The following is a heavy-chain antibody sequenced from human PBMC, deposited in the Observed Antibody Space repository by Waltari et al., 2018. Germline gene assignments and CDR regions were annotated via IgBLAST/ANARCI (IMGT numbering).Heavy chain of an antibody. V-gene: IGHV4-34*01. CDR2: INHSGST. Sequence: QVQLQQWGAGLLKPSETLSLTCAVYGGSFSGYYWRWIRQPPGKGLEWIGEINHSGSTNYNPSLKSRVTISVDTSKNQFSLKLSSVTAADTAVYYCARGQIVVVTATNAPFDYWGQGTLVTVSS. CDR1: GGSFSGYY. J-gene: IGHJ4*02. CDR3: ARGQIVVVTATNAPFDY. D-gene: IGHD2-21*02.